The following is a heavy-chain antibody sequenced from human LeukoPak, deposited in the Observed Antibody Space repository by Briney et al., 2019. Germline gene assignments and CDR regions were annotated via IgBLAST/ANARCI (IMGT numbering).Heavy chain of an antibody. CDR3: VTASYWYFDL. CDR2: FDPEDGET. CDR1: GYTLTELS. J-gene: IGHJ2*01. V-gene: IGHV1-24*01. Sequence: ASVKVSCKVSGYTLTELSMHWVRQAPGKGLEWMGGFDPEDGETIYAQKFQGRVTMTEDTSTDTAYMEPSSLRSEDTAVYYCVTASYWYFDLWGRGTLVTVSS.